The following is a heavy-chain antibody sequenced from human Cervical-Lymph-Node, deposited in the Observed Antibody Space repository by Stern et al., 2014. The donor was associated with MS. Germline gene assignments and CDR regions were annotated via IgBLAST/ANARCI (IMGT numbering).Heavy chain of an antibody. CDR1: GYTFRDYY. CDR2: INPNSGST. J-gene: IGHJ4*02. Sequence: QLVQSGAELKKPGASMKVSCKTSGYTFRDYYIQWVRQAPGQGLEYMGWINPNSGSTNYAQKFRGRVTMTSDTSINTAYLELNGLQADDTALYYCARDRYGDPFDYWGQGTLVTVSS. V-gene: IGHV1-2*02. D-gene: IGHD4-17*01. CDR3: ARDRYGDPFDY.